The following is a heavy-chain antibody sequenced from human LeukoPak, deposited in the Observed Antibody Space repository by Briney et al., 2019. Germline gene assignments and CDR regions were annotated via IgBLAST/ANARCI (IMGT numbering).Heavy chain of an antibody. Sequence: WETLSLTCTVSGGSLSSSSYYWGWIRQPPGKELEWIGSIYYSGSTYYNPSLKNRVTISVDTSKNQFSLRLSSVTAADTAMYYCARHVLDDYYYYMDVWGKGTTVTVSS. J-gene: IGHJ6*03. V-gene: IGHV4-39*01. CDR1: GGSLSSSSYY. D-gene: IGHD1-1*01. CDR3: ARHVLDDYYYYMDV. CDR2: IYYSGST.